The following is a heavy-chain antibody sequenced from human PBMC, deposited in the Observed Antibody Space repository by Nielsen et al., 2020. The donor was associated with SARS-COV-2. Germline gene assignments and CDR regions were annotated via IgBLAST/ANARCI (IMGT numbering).Heavy chain of an antibody. CDR1: GFSFSDSG. Sequence: GGSLRLSCAASGFSFSDSGMHWVRQASGKGLEWVGRIRSKTHSYETVYAASVRDRFTISRDDSNNTAYLQMNSLKTEDTAVYFCTRVNTISDSWFDAFDIWGQGTMVTVSS. CDR3: TRVNTISDSWFDAFDI. CDR2: IRSKTHSYET. J-gene: IGHJ3*02. D-gene: IGHD6-13*01. V-gene: IGHV3-73*01.